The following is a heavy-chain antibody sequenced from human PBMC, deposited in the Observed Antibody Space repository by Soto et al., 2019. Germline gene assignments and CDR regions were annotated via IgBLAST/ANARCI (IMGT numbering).Heavy chain of an antibody. CDR2: ISYDGNNQ. J-gene: IGHJ4*02. D-gene: IGHD1-7*01. Sequence: QEXXXXSXGGVXXPGXXLXXXXAASGFSFTNYGMHWVRQAPGKGLEWVAVISYDGNNQHYADSVKGRFXIXXXXXXXXXXXXXXSLRPEDTAVYYCARYNWNCGNDYWGPGTLVTVSS. V-gene: IGHV3-30*03. CDR1: GFSFTNYG. CDR3: ARYNWNCGNDY.